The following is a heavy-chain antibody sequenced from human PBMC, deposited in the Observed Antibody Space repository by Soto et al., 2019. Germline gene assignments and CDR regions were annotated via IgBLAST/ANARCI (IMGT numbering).Heavy chain of an antibody. CDR1: GYTFTSYD. J-gene: IGHJ6*03. Sequence: ASVKVSCKASGYTFTSYDINWVRQATGQGLEWMGWMNPNSGNTGYAQKFQGRVTMTRNTSISTAYMELSSLRSEDTAVYYCARRSVAGRYYYYYYVYVWGKATTETVSS. V-gene: IGHV1-8*01. D-gene: IGHD6-6*01. CDR3: ARRSVAGRYYYYYYVYV. CDR2: MNPNSGNT.